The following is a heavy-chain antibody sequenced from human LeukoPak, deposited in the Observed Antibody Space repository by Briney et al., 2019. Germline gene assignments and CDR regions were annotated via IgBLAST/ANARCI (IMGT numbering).Heavy chain of an antibody. CDR3: ATVKGHSQVVGPSYYYYMDV. D-gene: IGHD2-15*01. V-gene: IGHV1-24*01. J-gene: IGHJ6*03. CDR2: FDPEDGET. CDR1: GYTLPELS. Sequence: ASVKVSCKVSGYTLPELSMHWVRQAPGKGLEWMGGFDPEDGETIYAEKFQGRVSMTEDTSTDTAYMELSSLRSEDTAVYYCATVKGHSQVVGPSYYYYMDVWGKGTTVTVSS.